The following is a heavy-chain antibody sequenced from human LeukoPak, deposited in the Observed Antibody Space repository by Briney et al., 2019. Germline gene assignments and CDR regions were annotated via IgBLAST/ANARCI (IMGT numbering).Heavy chain of an antibody. D-gene: IGHD3-3*01. CDR2: IYYSGST. V-gene: IGHV4-59*12. CDR1: GGSISSYY. J-gene: IGHJ4*02. Sequence: PSETLSLTCTVSGGSISSYYWSWIRQPPGKGLEWIGYIYYSGSTNYNPSLKSRVTISVDTSKNQFSLKLSSVTAADTAVYYCARGNDFWSGFRTYYFGYWGQGTLVTVSS. CDR3: ARGNDFWSGFRTYYFGY.